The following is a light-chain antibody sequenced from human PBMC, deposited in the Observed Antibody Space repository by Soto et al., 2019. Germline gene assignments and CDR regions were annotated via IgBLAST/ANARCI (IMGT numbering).Light chain of an antibody. V-gene: IGLV1-44*01. CDR3: AASDVSLKNVP. Sequence: QSVLTQPPSASGTPGQRVTLSCSGSSSNIGSNTVNWYQQFPGTAPNLLMFNYIQRPSGVPDRFSGSNSATSASLASSGRQAEDEADYYYAASDVSLKNVPFGGGTKLTVL. CDR1: SSNIGSNT. CDR2: NYI. J-gene: IGLJ2*01.